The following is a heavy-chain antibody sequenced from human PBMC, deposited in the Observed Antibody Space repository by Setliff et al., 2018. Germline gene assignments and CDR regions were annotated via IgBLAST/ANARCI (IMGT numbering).Heavy chain of an antibody. Sequence: SETLSLTCTVSGGSISSGDYYWSWIRQPPGKGLEWIGYIYYSGSTYYNPSLKSRLTISRYTSKNQVSLKLNSVTATDTAVYYCARDLGHGGDSDYWGQGILVTVAS. D-gene: IGHD2-21*02. CDR2: IYYSGST. CDR1: GGSISSGDYY. V-gene: IGHV4-30-4*08. J-gene: IGHJ4*02. CDR3: ARDLGHGGDSDY.